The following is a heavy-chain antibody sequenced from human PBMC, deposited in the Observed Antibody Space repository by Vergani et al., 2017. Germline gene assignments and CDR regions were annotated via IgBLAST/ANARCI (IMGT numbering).Heavy chain of an antibody. J-gene: IGHJ4*02. Sequence: EVQLVESGGGLVKPGGSLRLSCAASGFTFSSYSMNWVRQAPGKGLEWVSSISSSSSYIYYADSVKGRFTISRDNAKNSLYLQMNSLRAEDTAVYYCARELRGPKGYNRLFDYWGQGTLVTVSS. CDR2: ISSSSSYI. CDR3: ARELRGPKGYNRLFDY. V-gene: IGHV3-21*01. D-gene: IGHD5-24*01. CDR1: GFTFSSYS.